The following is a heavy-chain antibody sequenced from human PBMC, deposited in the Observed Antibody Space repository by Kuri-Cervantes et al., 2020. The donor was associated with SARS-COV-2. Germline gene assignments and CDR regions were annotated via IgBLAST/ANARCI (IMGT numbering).Heavy chain of an antibody. CDR2: INSDGSST. CDR3: AKDYFLGGSLGHAVLDY. J-gene: IGHJ4*01. Sequence: GGSLRLSCAASGFTFSSYWMHWVRQAPGKGLVWVSRINSDGSSTSYADSVKGRFTISRDNAKNTLYLQMNSLRAEDTAVYYCAKDYFLGGSLGHAVLDYRGRGTLVTVSS. V-gene: IGHV3-74*01. D-gene: IGHD3-16*01. CDR1: GFTFSSYW.